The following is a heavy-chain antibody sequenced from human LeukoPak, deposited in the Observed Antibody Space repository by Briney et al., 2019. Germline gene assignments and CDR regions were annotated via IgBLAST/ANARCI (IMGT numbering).Heavy chain of an antibody. CDR1: GFTFTSYY. V-gene: IGHV3-74*01. CDR3: AKDSGYSYGQLYYYYGMDV. CDR2: ISGDGSNT. D-gene: IGHD5-18*01. J-gene: IGHJ6*02. Sequence: GGSLRLSCAASGFTFTSYYMHWVRQAPGKGLVWVSRISGDGSNTIYADSVKGRFTISRDNAKNTLYLQMNSLRAEDTAVYYCAKDSGYSYGQLYYYYGMDVWGQGTTVTVSS.